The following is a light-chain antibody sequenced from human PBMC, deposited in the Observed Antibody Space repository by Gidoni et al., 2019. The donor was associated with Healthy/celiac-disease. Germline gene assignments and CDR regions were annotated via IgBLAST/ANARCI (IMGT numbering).Light chain of an antibody. V-gene: IGLV1-40*01. J-gene: IGLJ2*01. CDR2: GNS. CDR3: QSYDSSLSGYVV. Sequence: QSVPTQPPSVPGDPGQRATTSCTGSSSNIGAGYDVHWYQQLPGTAPKLLIYGNSNRPSGVPDLFSGSKSGTSASLAITGLQAEDEADYYCQSYDSSLSGYVVFGGGTKLTVL. CDR1: SSNIGAGYD.